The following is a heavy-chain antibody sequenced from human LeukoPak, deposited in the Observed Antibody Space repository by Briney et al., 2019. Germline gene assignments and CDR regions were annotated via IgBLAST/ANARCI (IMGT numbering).Heavy chain of an antibody. Sequence: ASVKASCKASGYTFTSYYMHWVRQAPGQGLEWMGWISAYNGNTNYAQKLQGRVTMTTDTSTSTAYMELRSLRSDDTAVYYCARVIGSLAVAGSGDPFDYWGQGTLVTVSS. J-gene: IGHJ4*02. CDR1: GYTFTSYY. CDR3: ARVIGSLAVAGSGDPFDY. CDR2: ISAYNGNT. D-gene: IGHD6-19*01. V-gene: IGHV1-18*04.